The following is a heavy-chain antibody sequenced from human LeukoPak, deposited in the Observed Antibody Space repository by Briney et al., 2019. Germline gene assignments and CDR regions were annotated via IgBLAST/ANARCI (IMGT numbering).Heavy chain of an antibody. D-gene: IGHD3-22*01. Sequence: GGSLRLSCAASGYTFTSYGISWVRQAPGQGLEWMGWISAYNGNTNYAQKLQGRVTMTTDTSTSTAYMELRSLRSDDTAVYYCARARYYYDSSGYFLFDYWGQGTLVTVSS. CDR1: GYTFTSYG. CDR2: ISAYNGNT. J-gene: IGHJ4*02. V-gene: IGHV1-18*01. CDR3: ARARYYYDSSGYFLFDY.